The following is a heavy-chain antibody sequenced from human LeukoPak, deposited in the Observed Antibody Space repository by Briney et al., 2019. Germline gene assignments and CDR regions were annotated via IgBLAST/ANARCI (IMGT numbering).Heavy chain of an antibody. CDR3: SREGAQGDQSAFDV. CDR1: GFIFSDYI. J-gene: IGHJ3*01. D-gene: IGHD2-21*01. CDR2: IRRKRNGYTT. V-gene: IGHV3-72*01. Sequence: GGSLRLSCAASGFIFSDYILDWVRQAPGKGLEWIGRIRRKRNGYTTEFAASVKGRFTISRGDSEKSMYLHMNNVKTEDTAVYYCSREGAQGDQSAFDVWGQGTMVTVS.